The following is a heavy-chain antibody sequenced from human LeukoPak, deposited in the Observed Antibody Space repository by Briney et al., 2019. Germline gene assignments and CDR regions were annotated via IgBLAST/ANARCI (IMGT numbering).Heavy chain of an antibody. D-gene: IGHD4-11*01. CDR1: GGSISNTNW. Sequence: SETLSLTCGVSGGSISNTNWWTWVRQPPGKGLEWIGEVNLQGSTNYNPSLKSRVAISVDKSENHISLKLTSVTAADTAVYYCARGRSTVTTNRRRVFDPWGQGTLVTVSS. CDR3: ARGRSTVTTNRRRVFDP. J-gene: IGHJ5*02. CDR2: VNLQGST. V-gene: IGHV4-4*02.